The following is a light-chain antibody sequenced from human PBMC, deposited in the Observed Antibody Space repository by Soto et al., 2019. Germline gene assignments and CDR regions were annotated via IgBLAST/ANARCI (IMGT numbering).Light chain of an antibody. CDR2: SNN. CDR3: AAWDDSLNGYV. J-gene: IGLJ1*01. Sequence: QSVLTQPPSASGTPGQRVTISCSGSSSNIGSNPVNWYQQLPGTAPKLLIYSNNQPPSGVPDRFSGSKSGTSASLAISGLQSEDEADYYCAAWDDSLNGYVFGTGTKVTVL. CDR1: SSNIGSNP. V-gene: IGLV1-44*01.